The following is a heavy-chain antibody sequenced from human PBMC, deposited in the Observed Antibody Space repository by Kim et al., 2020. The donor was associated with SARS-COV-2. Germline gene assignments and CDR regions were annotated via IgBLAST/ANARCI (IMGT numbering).Heavy chain of an antibody. D-gene: IGHD3-22*01. J-gene: IGHJ4*02. V-gene: IGHV1-69*13. Sequence: SVKVSCKASGGTFSSYAISWVRQDPGQGLECMGGIIPIFGTANYAQKFQGRVTITADESTSTAYMELSSLRSEDTDVYYCARTGEYYYDSSGPFDYWGQGSLVTVSS. CDR2: IIPIFGTA. CDR3: ARTGEYYYDSSGPFDY. CDR1: GGTFSSYA.